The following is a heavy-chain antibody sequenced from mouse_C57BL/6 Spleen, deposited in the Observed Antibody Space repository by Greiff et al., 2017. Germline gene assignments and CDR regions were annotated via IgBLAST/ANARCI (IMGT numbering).Heavy chain of an antibody. CDR1: GYTFTSYW. V-gene: IGHV1-53*01. CDR3: AQLTGTSSCYVFDD. Sequence: VQLLQPGTELVKPGASVKLSCKASGYTFTSYWMHWVKQRPGQGLEWIGNINPSNGGTKYNEKFQSKATLTVDKSSSTAYMQLSSLTSEDSAVYTCAQLTGTSSCYVFDDWGQGTTLTVSS. CDR2: INPSNGGT. D-gene: IGHD4-1*01. J-gene: IGHJ2*01.